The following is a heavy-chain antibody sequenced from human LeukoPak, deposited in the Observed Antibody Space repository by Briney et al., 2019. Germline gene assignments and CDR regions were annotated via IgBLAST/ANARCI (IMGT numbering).Heavy chain of an antibody. CDR2: ISYDGSNK. V-gene: IGHV3-30*18. D-gene: IGHD2-2*01. CDR3: AKLFLAVPAASEDNFDY. CDR1: GFTFSSYG. Sequence: GGSLRVSCAASGFTFSSYGMHWVRQAPGKGLEWVAVISYDGSNKYYADSVKGRFTISRDNSKNTLYLQMNSLRAEDTAVYYCAKLFLAVPAASEDNFDYWGQGTLVTVSS. J-gene: IGHJ4*02.